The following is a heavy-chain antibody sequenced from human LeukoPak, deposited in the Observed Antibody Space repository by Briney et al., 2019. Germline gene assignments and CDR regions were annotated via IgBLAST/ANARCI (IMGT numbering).Heavy chain of an antibody. D-gene: IGHD6-19*01. Sequence: GGSLRLSCAASGFTFSSYAMSWVRQAPGKGLEWVSAISGGGGSTYYADSVKGRFTISRDNSKNTLYLQMNSLRAEDTAVYYCARGATVAGDFDYWGQGTLVTVSS. CDR3: ARGATVAGDFDY. J-gene: IGHJ4*02. CDR1: GFTFSSYA. CDR2: ISGGGGST. V-gene: IGHV3-23*01.